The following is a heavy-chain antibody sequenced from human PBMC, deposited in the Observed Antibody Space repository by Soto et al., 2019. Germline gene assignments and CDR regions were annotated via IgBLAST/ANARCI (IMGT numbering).Heavy chain of an antibody. V-gene: IGHV5-10-1*01. CDR1: GYTFTSDW. Sequence: GESLKISCKGSGYTFTSDWITWVRQMPGKGLEWMGRIDPSDSYINYSPSFQGHVSFSVDRSINTASLQWSSLKASDTAMYYCARRQDDFSTGYYAFDIWGKGTMVTV. D-gene: IGHD3-3*01. CDR3: ARRQDDFSTGYYAFDI. J-gene: IGHJ3*02. CDR2: IDPSDSYI.